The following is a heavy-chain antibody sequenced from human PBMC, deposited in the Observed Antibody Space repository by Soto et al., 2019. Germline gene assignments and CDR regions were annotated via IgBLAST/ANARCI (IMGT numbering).Heavy chain of an antibody. CDR3: ARDRYYYGSGSFDY. Sequence: GASVKVSCKASGYTFTSYGIRWVRQAPGQGLEWMGWISAYNGNTNYAQKLQGRVTMTTDTSTSTAYMELRSLRSDDTAVYYCARDRYYYGSGSFDYWGQGTLVTVSS. J-gene: IGHJ4*02. V-gene: IGHV1-18*01. CDR2: ISAYNGNT. D-gene: IGHD3-10*01. CDR1: GYTFTSYG.